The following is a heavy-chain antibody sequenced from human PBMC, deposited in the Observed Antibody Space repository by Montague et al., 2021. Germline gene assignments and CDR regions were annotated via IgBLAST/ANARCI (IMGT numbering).Heavy chain of an antibody. D-gene: IGHD1-14*01. CDR3: ARYRFFPSFTGIDY. CDR2: ISYDGGDT. V-gene: IGHV3-23*01. CDR1: GFTFSNYA. J-gene: IGHJ4*02. Sequence: SLSLSFSASGFTFSNYAMKWVRQAPGEGLEWVSAISYDGGDTYYADSVKGRFTISRDNSQNTMYLQMNSLSAEDTATYYCARYRFFPSFTGIDYWGQGTRVTVSS.